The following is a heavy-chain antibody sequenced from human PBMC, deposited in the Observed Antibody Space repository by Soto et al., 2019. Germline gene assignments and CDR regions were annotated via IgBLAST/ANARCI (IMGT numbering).Heavy chain of an antibody. CDR3: ARNIAYYDSSGYYYGVFDY. CDR1: GGSISSYY. V-gene: IGHV4-59*01. J-gene: IGHJ4*02. Sequence: SETLSLTCTVSGGSISSYYWSWIRQPPGKGLEWIGYIYYSGSTNYNPSLKSRVTISVDTSKNQFSLKLSSVTAADTAVYYCARNIAYYDSSGYYYGVFDYWGQGTLVTVSS. D-gene: IGHD3-22*01. CDR2: IYYSGST.